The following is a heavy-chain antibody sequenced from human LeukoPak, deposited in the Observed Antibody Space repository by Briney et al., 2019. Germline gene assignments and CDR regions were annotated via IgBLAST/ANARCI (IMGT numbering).Heavy chain of an antibody. D-gene: IGHD6-19*01. V-gene: IGHV3-23*01. Sequence: GGSLRLSCAASGFTFSSYAMSWVRQAPGKGLEWVSAISGSGGSTYYADSVKGRFTISRDNSKNTLYLQMNSLRAEDTAVYYCARDSSEYSSGWYDLLMNAFDIWGQGTMVTVSS. J-gene: IGHJ3*02. CDR1: GFTFSSYA. CDR3: ARDSSEYSSGWYDLLMNAFDI. CDR2: ISGSGGST.